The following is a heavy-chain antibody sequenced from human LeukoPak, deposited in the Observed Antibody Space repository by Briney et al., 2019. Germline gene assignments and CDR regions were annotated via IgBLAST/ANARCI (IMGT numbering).Heavy chain of an antibody. J-gene: IGHJ5*02. D-gene: IGHD3-16*01. CDR3: ARDLGGGFDP. Sequence: GGSLRPSCGASGFTFSSYSRNWVRQAPGKGLEWVSSISSSSSYIYYADSVKGRFTISRENAKNSLYLQMNSLRAGDTAVYYCARDLGGGFDPWGQGTLVTVSS. CDR2: ISSSSSYI. V-gene: IGHV3-21*01. CDR1: GFTFSSYS.